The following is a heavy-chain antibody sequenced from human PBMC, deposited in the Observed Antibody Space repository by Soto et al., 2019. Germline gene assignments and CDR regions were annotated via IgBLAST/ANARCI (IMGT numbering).Heavy chain of an antibody. CDR3: ARGSTIVRGAPSWFDP. D-gene: IGHD3-10*01. J-gene: IGHJ5*02. Sequence: QVQLVQSGAEVKKPGSSVKVSCKASGGTFSRYTINWVRQAPGQGLEWMGRIIPIADIATYTQKFQVRVTIAVDKPSITGYMELRHMRYADTAVYYCARGSTIVRGAPSWFDPWVQRTLITVSS. V-gene: IGHV1-69*02. CDR1: GGTFSRYT. CDR2: IIPIADIA.